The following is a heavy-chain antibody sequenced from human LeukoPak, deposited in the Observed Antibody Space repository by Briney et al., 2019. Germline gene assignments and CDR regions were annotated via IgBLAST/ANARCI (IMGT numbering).Heavy chain of an antibody. CDR3: VKGGRICSSSTCRVDY. V-gene: IGHV3-23*01. CDR1: GFTFSSHA. CDR2: ISNSGSVT. D-gene: IGHD2-2*01. J-gene: IGHJ4*02. Sequence: GGSLRLSCAASGFTFSSHAMSWVRQAPGKGLEWVSVISNSGSVTHYADSVKGRLTISRDKSNNMLYLQMDNLSAEDTAIYYCVKGGRICSSSTCRVDYWGQGTLVTVSS.